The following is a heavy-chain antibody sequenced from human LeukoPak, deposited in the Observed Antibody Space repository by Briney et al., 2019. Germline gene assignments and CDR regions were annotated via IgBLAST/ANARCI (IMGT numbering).Heavy chain of an antibody. D-gene: IGHD3-22*01. J-gene: IGHJ3*02. V-gene: IGHV3-23*01. CDR2: ISGGGSGT. CDR3: AKAVGSSGYFSRDAFDI. CDR1: GFTFSSYA. Sequence: GGSLRLSCAPSGFTFSSYAMSWVRQAPGKGLEWVAVISGGGSGTYYADSVRGRFTISRDNSKNTVYLQMNSLRAEDTAIYYCAKAVGSSGYFSRDAFDIWGQGTMVTVSS.